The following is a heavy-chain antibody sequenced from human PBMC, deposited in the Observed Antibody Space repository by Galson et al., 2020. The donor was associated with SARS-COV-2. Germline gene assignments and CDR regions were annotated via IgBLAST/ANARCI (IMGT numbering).Heavy chain of an antibody. CDR2: LFSHDEQ. V-gene: IGHV2-26*01. D-gene: IGHD3-10*01. J-gene: IGHJ6*03. Sequence: SGPTLVKPTETLTLTCTVSGFSLSNARMGVSWIRHPPGNALEWLAPLFSHDEQSHSTPLKSRLTISKDTSKSQVVLTMTNIDPVDTATYYCARQMYYYGSGSFDYYYYMDVWGKGTTVTVSS. CDR1: GFSLSNARMG. CDR3: ARQMYYYGSGSFDYYYYMDV.